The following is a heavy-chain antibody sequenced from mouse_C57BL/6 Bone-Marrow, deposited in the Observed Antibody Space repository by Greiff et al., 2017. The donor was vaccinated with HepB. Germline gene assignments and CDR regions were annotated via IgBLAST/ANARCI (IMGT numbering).Heavy chain of an antibody. V-gene: IGHV1-59*01. J-gene: IGHJ2*01. CDR3: ARPTVIDY. CDR1: GYTFTSYW. CDR2: IDPSDSYT. Sequence: QVQLKQPGAELVRPGTSVKLSCKASGYTFTSYWMHWVKQRPGQGLEWIGVIDPSDSYTNYNQKFKGKATLTVDTSSSTAYMQLSSLTSEDSAVYYCARPTVIDYWGQGTTLTVSS. D-gene: IGHD1-1*01.